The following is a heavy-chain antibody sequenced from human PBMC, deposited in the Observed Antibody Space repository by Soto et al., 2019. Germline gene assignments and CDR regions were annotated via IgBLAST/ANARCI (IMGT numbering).Heavy chain of an antibody. CDR3: ARDRGYSPDSFDI. CDR2: IGAYDGDT. D-gene: IGHD5-18*01. CDR1: GYTFSSHG. J-gene: IGHJ3*02. Sequence: QVQLEQSGAEVKNPGASVKVSCKASGYTFSSHGISWVRQAPGQGLEWMGWIGAYDGDTNYAQNLQGRVTMTTDTSTSTAYMELTSLRSGDTAMYYCARDRGYSPDSFDIWGQGTMVIVNS. V-gene: IGHV1-18*01.